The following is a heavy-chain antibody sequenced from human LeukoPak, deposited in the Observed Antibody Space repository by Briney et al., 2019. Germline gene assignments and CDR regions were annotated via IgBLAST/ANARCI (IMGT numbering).Heavy chain of an antibody. CDR2: INHSGST. J-gene: IGHJ4*02. D-gene: IGHD1-26*01. CDR3: ASGSYYLSY. Sequence: SETLSLTCAVYGGSFSGYYWSWIRQPPGKGLEWIGEINHSGSTNYNPSLKSRVTIPVDTSKNQFSLKLSSLTAADTAVYYCASGSYYLSYWGQGTLVTVSS. CDR1: GGSFSGYY. V-gene: IGHV4-34*01.